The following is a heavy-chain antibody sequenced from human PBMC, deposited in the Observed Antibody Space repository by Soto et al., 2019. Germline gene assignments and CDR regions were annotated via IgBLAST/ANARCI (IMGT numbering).Heavy chain of an antibody. CDR1: GFTVNSNY. Sequence: EVQVLATGGGLIQPGGSLRLSCAASGFTVNSNYMSWVRQAPGEGLQWVSITNTGGTTYYADCVKGRFTVSRDNSKNTLDLQMNSLRAEDTAVYYCAKGDGFILAVWGQGTTVSVSS. D-gene: IGHD1-26*01. V-gene: IGHV3-53*02. CDR2: TNTGGTT. J-gene: IGHJ6*02. CDR3: AKGDGFILAV.